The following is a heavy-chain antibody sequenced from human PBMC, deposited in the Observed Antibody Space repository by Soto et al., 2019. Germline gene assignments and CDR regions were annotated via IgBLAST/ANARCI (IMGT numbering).Heavy chain of an antibody. V-gene: IGHV6-1*01. J-gene: IGHJ5*02. CDR1: WDTVSSDSAA. Sequence: SQTLSLTCAISWDTVSSDSAAWNWIRQSPSRGLEWLGRTYYRYKWYNDYAVSVKSRIIINPDTSRNQFSLHLNSVTPDDTAVYYCARDFRTPDSTSWFNWFDPLGQVILVTFSS. D-gene: IGHD2-2*01. CDR3: ARDFRTPDSTSWFNWFDP. CDR2: TYYRYKWYN.